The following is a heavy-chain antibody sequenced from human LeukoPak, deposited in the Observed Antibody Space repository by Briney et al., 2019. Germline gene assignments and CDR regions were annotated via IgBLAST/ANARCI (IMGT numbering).Heavy chain of an antibody. CDR1: GGSISSSNW. Sequence: SETLSLTCTVSGGSISSSNWWSWVRQPPGKGLEWIGEIYHSGSTNYNPSLKSRVTISVDKSKNQFSLKLSSVTAADTAVYYCATTPKGGYSAYLDYWGQGTLVTVSS. CDR3: ATTPKGGYSAYLDY. D-gene: IGHD5-12*01. V-gene: IGHV4-4*02. J-gene: IGHJ4*02. CDR2: IYHSGST.